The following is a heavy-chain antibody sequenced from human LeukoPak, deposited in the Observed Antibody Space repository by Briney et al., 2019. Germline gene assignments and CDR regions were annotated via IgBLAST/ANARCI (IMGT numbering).Heavy chain of an antibody. J-gene: IGHJ4*02. CDR2: IYHSGST. CDR1: GGSFSGYY. Sequence: SETLSLTCAVYGGSFSGYYWSWIRQPPGKGLEWIGEIYHSGSTNYNPSLKSRVAISVDKSKNQFSLKLSSVTAADTAVYYCARVKGALDYWGQGTLVTVSS. CDR3: ARVKGALDY. D-gene: IGHD3-16*01. V-gene: IGHV4-34*01.